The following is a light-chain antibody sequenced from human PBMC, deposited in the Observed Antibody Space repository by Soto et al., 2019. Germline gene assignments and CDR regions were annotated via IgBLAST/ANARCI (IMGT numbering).Light chain of an antibody. CDR2: GAS. Sequence: ETVMTQSPGTLSLSPGERATLSCTASQSVSSGYLAWYQQKPGQAPRLLIFGASNRATGIPDRFTGSGSGTDFTLTISRLEPEDFAVYYCQQYGISQNTFGQGTKLEIK. V-gene: IGKV3-20*01. CDR1: QSVSSGY. CDR3: QQYGISQNT. J-gene: IGKJ2*01.